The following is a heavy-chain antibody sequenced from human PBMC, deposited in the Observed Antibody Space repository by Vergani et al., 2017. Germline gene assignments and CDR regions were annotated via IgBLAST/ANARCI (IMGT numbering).Heavy chain of an antibody. V-gene: IGHV3-30*18. Sequence: QVQLVESGGGLVKPGGSLRLSCAASGFTFNNYGMHWVRQAPGKGLEWVAVISYDGSNKYYADSVKGRFTISRDNSKNTLYLQMNSLRAEDTAMYYCTKTPDFDWLLPDYWGQGTLVTVSS. CDR3: TKTPDFDWLLPDY. CDR2: ISYDGSNK. CDR1: GFTFNNYG. J-gene: IGHJ4*02. D-gene: IGHD3-9*01.